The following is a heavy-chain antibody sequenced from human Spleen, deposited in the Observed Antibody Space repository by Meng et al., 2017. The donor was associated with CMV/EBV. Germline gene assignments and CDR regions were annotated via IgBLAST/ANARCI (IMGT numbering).Heavy chain of an antibody. D-gene: IGHD3-16*02. V-gene: IGHV3-15*01. CDR3: TTAIVSLDV. CDR2: IKRKTDGGTT. Sequence: GESLKISCAASGFTFSSYSMNWVRQAPGKGLEWVGRIKRKTDGGTTDYAAPVKGRFTISRDDSKNTLYLQMNSLKTEDTAVYYCTTAIVSLDVWGQGTTVTVSS. J-gene: IGHJ6*02. CDR1: GFTFSSYS.